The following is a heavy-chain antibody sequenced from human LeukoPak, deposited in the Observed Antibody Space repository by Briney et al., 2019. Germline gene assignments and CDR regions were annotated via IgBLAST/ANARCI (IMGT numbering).Heavy chain of an antibody. Sequence: PGASLRLSCAASGFAFSSYAMSWVRQAPGKGLEWVSAISGSGGSTYYADSVKGRFTISRDNSKNTLYLQMNSLRAEDTAVYYCAKYPPKWELLPRNYWGQGTLVTVSS. D-gene: IGHD1-26*01. CDR3: AKYPPKWELLPRNY. J-gene: IGHJ4*02. CDR2: ISGSGGST. CDR1: GFAFSSYA. V-gene: IGHV3-23*01.